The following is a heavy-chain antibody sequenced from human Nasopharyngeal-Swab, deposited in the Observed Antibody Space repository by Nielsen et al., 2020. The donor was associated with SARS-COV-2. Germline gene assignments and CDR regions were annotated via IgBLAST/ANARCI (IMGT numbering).Heavy chain of an antibody. CDR3: ARLGYGDSNWFDP. V-gene: IGHV4-39*01. Sequence: WMRQSTGKGLEWIGSIYYSGGTYYNPSLKRRVTISVDTSKNQFSLKLSSVTAADTAVYYCARLGYGDSNWFDPWGQGTLVTVSS. J-gene: IGHJ5*02. D-gene: IGHD4-17*01. CDR2: IYYSGGT.